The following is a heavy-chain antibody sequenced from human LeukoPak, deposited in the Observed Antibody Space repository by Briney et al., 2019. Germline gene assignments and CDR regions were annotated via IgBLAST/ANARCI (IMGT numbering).Heavy chain of an antibody. V-gene: IGHV3-23*01. CDR1: GFTFSSYA. CDR3: AQIRSGSGWCEFDS. J-gene: IGHJ4*02. CDR2: ITGNGDST. Sequence: GGSLRLSCAASGFTFSSYAMSWVRQAPGKGLEWVSAITGNGDSTYYADSVKGRFTISRDNSKNTLYLQMNSLRADDTAVYYCAQIRSGSGWCEFDSWGQGTLVTVSS. D-gene: IGHD6-19*01.